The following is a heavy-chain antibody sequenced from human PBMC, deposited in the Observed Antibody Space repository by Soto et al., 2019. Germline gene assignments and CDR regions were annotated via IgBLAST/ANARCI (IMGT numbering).Heavy chain of an antibody. D-gene: IGHD3-22*01. Sequence: PGWSLRLSCAASGFTFSSYGMHWVRHAPGKGLEWVAVISYDGSNKYYADSVKGRFTISRDNSKNTLYLQMNSLRAEDTAVYYSEKGDHYYDSSGYLKSYFDYWGQGPLVTVSS. CDR2: ISYDGSNK. CDR1: GFTFSSYG. V-gene: IGHV3-30*18. CDR3: EKGDHYYDSSGYLKSYFDY. J-gene: IGHJ4*02.